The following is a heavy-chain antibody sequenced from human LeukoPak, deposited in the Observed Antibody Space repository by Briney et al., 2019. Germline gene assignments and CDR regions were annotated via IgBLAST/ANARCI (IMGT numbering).Heavy chain of an antibody. CDR1: GGSISSYY. Sequence: SETLSLTCTVSGGSISSYYWSWIRQPAGKGLEWIGRIYASGSTNYNPSLKSRVTMSVDTSKNQFSLKLSSVTAADTAVYYCARDKGAAAGYNWFDPWGQGTLVTVSS. CDR2: IYASGST. J-gene: IGHJ5*02. D-gene: IGHD6-13*01. CDR3: ARDKGAAAGYNWFDP. V-gene: IGHV4-4*07.